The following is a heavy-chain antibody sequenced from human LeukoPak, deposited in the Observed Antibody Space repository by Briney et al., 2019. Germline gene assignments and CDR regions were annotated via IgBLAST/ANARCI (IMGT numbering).Heavy chain of an antibody. V-gene: IGHV1-2*02. CDR1: GYTFTGYY. CDR2: INPNSGGT. D-gene: IGHD4-17*01. Sequence: GASVKVSCKASGYTFTGYYIHWVRQAPGQGLECMGWINPNSGGTNYAQKFQGRVTMTRDTSISTAYMELSRLRSDDTAVYYCARVQVTTLSGRDYWGQGNLVTVSS. J-gene: IGHJ4*02. CDR3: ARVQVTTLSGRDY.